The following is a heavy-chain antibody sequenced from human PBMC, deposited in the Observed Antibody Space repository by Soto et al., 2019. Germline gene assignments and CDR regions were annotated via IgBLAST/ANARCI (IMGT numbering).Heavy chain of an antibody. V-gene: IGHV3-48*01. Sequence: HPGGSLRLSCAASGFTFSSYSMNWIRQAPGKGLEWVSYISSSSSTIYYADSVKGRLTIARDNAKKSLYLQMNSLRAEHTALYYCAREDDLLNWFDPWGPGTLVPLPS. CDR3: AREDDLLNWFDP. J-gene: IGHJ5*02. CDR2: ISSSSSTI. CDR1: GFTFSSYS. D-gene: IGHD3-9*01.